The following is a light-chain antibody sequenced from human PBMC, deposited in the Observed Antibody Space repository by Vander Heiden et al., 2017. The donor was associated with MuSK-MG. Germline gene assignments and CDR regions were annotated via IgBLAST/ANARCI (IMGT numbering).Light chain of an antibody. CDR2: AAS. J-gene: IGKJ2*01. Sequence: DIQMTQSPSSLSASVGVRVTITCRASQSISSYLNWYQQKPGKAPKLLIYAASSLQSGVPSRFTGSGSGTDFTLTISRLQPEDFATYYCLQRYSTPYTFGQGTKLEIK. CDR1: QSISSY. CDR3: LQRYSTPYT. V-gene: IGKV1-39*01.